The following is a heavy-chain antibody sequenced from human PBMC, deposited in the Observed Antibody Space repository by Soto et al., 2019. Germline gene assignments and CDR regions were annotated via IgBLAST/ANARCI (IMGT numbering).Heavy chain of an antibody. V-gene: IGHV4-31*03. CDR3: ARTVWQQLVLGYPYYYYGMDV. J-gene: IGHJ6*02. Sequence: SETLSLTCTVSGGSISSGGYYWSWIRQHPGKGLEWIGYIYYSGSTYYNPSLKSRVTISVDTSKNQFSLKLSSVTAADTAVYYCARTVWQQLVLGYPYYYYGMDVWGQGTTVTVSS. CDR2: IYYSGST. D-gene: IGHD6-13*01. CDR1: GGSISSGGYY.